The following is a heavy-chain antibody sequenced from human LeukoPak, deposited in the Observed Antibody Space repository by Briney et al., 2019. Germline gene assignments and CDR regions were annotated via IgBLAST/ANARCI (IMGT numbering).Heavy chain of an antibody. CDR2: ISAYNGNT. D-gene: IGHD6-13*01. CDR1: GYTFTSYY. Sequence: ASVKVSCKASGYTFTSYYMHWVRQAPGQGLEWMGWISAYNGNTNYVQKLQGRVTMTTDTSTSTAYMELRSLRSDDTAVYYCARDGGRSSWFGYWGQGTLVTVSS. CDR3: ARDGGRSSWFGY. V-gene: IGHV1-18*04. J-gene: IGHJ4*02.